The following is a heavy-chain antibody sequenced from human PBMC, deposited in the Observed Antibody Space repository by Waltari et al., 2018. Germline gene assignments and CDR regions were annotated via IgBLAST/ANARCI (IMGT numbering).Heavy chain of an antibody. D-gene: IGHD6-6*01. CDR2: FSYDGSNK. CDR1: GFTFTTYG. J-gene: IGHJ4*02. V-gene: IGHV3-30*18. Sequence: QVRLVESGGGVVQPGRSLRLSCAASGFTFTTYGMHWVRQAPGKGWEWVAVFSYDGSNKDYADSVRGRFTISRDISTNTLDLQMNSLRAEDTAVYYCAKDSAGNSGSSDYWGQGTLVIVSS. CDR3: AKDSAGNSGSSDY.